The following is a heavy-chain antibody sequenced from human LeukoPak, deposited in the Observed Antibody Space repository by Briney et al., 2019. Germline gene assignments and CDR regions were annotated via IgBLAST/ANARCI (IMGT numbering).Heavy chain of an antibody. Sequence: HTGGSLRLSCAASGFTFDDYAMHWVRQAPGKGLEWVSGIGWNSGGIVYADSVKGRFTISRDNAKNSLYLQMNSLGAEDTALYYCAKVTAAGLVDYWGQGTLVTVSS. CDR1: GFTFDDYA. CDR2: IGWNSGGI. D-gene: IGHD6-13*01. CDR3: AKVTAAGLVDY. V-gene: IGHV3-9*01. J-gene: IGHJ4*02.